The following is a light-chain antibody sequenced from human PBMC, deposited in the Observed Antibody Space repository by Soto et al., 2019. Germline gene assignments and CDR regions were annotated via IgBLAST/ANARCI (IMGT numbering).Light chain of an antibody. Sequence: DIQMPQSPSTMSSSIQDRVTISSRASQSVSRWLAWYQQKPGKAPKLLSYDASTLKSGVPSRFSGSGSGTEFTLTISSLQPDDFATYYCQQYKSYSQTFGQGTKVDNK. J-gene: IGKJ1*01. CDR3: QQYKSYSQT. CDR2: DAS. CDR1: QSVSRW. V-gene: IGKV1-5*03.